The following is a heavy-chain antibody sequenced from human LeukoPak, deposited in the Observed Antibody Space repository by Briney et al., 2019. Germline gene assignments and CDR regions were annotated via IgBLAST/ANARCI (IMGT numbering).Heavy chain of an antibody. J-gene: IGHJ3*02. D-gene: IGHD2-15*01. CDR1: GFTFSSYS. V-gene: IGHV3-23*01. CDR3: AKDEGYCSGGSCYLGAFDI. Sequence: GGSLRLSCAASGFTFSSYSMNWVRQAPGKGLEWVCAITGDGTVTDYAGSVKGRFTIFRDNSKNTLSLQMNSLRAEDTAVYYCAKDEGYCSGGSCYLGAFDIWGQGTMVTVSS. CDR2: ITGDGTVT.